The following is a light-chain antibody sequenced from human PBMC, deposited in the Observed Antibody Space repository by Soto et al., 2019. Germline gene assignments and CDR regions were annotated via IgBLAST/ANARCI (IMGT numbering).Light chain of an antibody. V-gene: IGKV1-27*01. J-gene: IGKJ3*01. CDR2: EAS. CDR3: QKYYSAPFT. CDR1: QGISNY. Sequence: DIQMTQSPSSLSASVGDRVTITCRASQGISNYLTWYQQKPGKLPKLLIYEASTLQSGVPSRFSDSGFGTDFTITISSLQTGDVAAYYCQKYYSAPFTFGAGTKVYIK.